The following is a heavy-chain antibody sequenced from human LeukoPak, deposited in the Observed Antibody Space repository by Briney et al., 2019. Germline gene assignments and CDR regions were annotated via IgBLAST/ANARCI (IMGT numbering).Heavy chain of an antibody. CDR3: AKNADFWSFRYFDF. V-gene: IGHV3-23*01. D-gene: IGHD3-3*01. J-gene: IGHJ4*02. Sequence: GGSLRLFCAPSGITCGNYAMSWVRQAPGEGRECVSAISGSGRTTYYADTVKGRFTISRDNPKNTVYLQMNSLRAENTAEYCCAKNADFWSFRYFDFWGQGTLVSVSA. CDR1: GITCGNYA. CDR2: ISGSGRTT.